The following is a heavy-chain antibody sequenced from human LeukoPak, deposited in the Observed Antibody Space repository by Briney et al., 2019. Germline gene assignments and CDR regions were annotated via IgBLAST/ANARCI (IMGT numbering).Heavy chain of an antibody. CDR3: ARESTSVTVYFQH. D-gene: IGHD4-23*01. CDR1: GYIFTNYY. J-gene: IGHJ1*01. CDR2: ISPNSGAT. V-gene: IGHV1-2*02. Sequence: ASVKVSCRASGYIFTNYYIYWVRQAPGQGLEWMGWISPNSGATNFAQKFQGRVTLTRDTSLTTAYMELRGLRFDDTALYFCARESTSVTVYFQHWGQGTLVTVSS.